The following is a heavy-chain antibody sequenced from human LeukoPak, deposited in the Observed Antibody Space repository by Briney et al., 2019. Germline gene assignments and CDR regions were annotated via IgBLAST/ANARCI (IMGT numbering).Heavy chain of an antibody. Sequence: PGGSLRLSCAASGFTFDDYAMHWVRQAPGKGLEWVSGISWNSGSIGYADSVKGRFTISRDNAKNSLYLQMNSLRAEDTALYYYAKDILPGSGYYHTFDYWGQGTLVTVSS. J-gene: IGHJ4*02. CDR2: ISWNSGSI. CDR1: GFTFDDYA. CDR3: AKDILPGSGYYHTFDY. D-gene: IGHD3-22*01. V-gene: IGHV3-9*01.